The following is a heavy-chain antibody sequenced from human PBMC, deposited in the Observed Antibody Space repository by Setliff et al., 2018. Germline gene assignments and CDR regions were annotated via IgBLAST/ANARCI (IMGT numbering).Heavy chain of an antibody. CDR3: AKGFQGKNVGTFDS. V-gene: IGHV3-23*01. CDR2: ISATGSNT. CDR1: GFTFSTYS. J-gene: IGHJ4*01. D-gene: IGHD1-7*01. Sequence: PGGSLRLSCAASGFTFSTYSMSWVRQAPGRGLEWVSGISATGSNTYYADSVKGRFTISRDNSENTLLLQMSSLRADDTAVYYCAKGFQGKNVGTFDSWGHGILVTAPQ.